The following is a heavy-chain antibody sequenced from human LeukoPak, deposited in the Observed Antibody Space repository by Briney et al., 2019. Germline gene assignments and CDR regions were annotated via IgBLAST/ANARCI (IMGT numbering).Heavy chain of an antibody. D-gene: IGHD2-15*01. Sequence: SETLYLTCTVSGDSISGFYWGWIRQPPGKGLEWIGNIYYSGSTNYNPSLKSRVTISVDTSRNQFSLKLSSVTAADTAVYYCARNRGVCSGGSCYSYWFDPWGQGTLVTVSS. J-gene: IGHJ5*02. CDR2: IYYSGST. CDR3: ARNRGVCSGGSCYSYWFDP. V-gene: IGHV4-59*01. CDR1: GDSISGFY.